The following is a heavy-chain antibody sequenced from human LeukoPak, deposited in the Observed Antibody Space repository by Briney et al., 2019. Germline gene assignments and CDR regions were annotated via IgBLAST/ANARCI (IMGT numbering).Heavy chain of an antibody. J-gene: IGHJ6*03. CDR1: GFTFSSYW. V-gene: IGHV3-74*01. Sequence: TGGSLRLSCGASGFTFSSYWMHWVRQAPGQGLVWVSRINNDGSSTSYADSVQGRFTISRDNAKNTLYLQMNSLRAEDTALYYCARVARGDYYYYMDVWGKGTTVTVSS. CDR3: ARVARGDYYYYMDV. CDR2: INNDGSST. D-gene: IGHD3-10*01.